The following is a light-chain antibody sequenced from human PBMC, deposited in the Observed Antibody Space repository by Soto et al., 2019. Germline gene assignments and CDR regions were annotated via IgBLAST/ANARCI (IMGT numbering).Light chain of an antibody. CDR3: QNFDSAPQT. CDR1: QGIRHY. V-gene: IGKV1-27*01. CDR2: EAS. J-gene: IGKJ1*01. Sequence: DIQMTQSPSSLSASVGDRVTITCRASQGIRHYLAWYQQKPGKVPKLLIYEASNLQSGVPSRFRGGGSRTEFTLTISSLQPEDVATYYCQNFDSAPQTFGQGTKVEIK.